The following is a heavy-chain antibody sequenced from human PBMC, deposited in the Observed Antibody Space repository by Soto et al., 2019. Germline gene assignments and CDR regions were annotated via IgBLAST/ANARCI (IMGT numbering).Heavy chain of an antibody. Sequence: PGGSLRLSCAASGFTFSSYAMSWVRQAPGKGLEWVSAISGSGGSTYYADSVKGRFTISRDNSKNTLYLQMNSLRAEDTAVYSCAKVREVVVALSGFGPWGQGTRVTVSS. CDR1: GFTFSSYA. D-gene: IGHD2-15*01. CDR3: AKVREVVVALSGFGP. CDR2: ISGSGGST. V-gene: IGHV3-23*01. J-gene: IGHJ5*02.